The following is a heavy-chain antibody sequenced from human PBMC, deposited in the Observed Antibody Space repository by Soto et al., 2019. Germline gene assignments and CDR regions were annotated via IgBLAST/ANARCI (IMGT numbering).Heavy chain of an antibody. J-gene: IGHJ4*02. CDR1: GYTFTSYG. CDR2: ISAYNGNT. CDR3: ARAPPGDIVVVVAAKVNYFDY. D-gene: IGHD2-15*01. V-gene: IGHV1-18*01. Sequence: ASVKVSCKASGYTFTSYGISWVRQAPGQELEWMGWISAYNGNTNYAQKLQGRVTMTPDTSTSTAYMELRSLRSDDTAVYYCARAPPGDIVVVVAAKVNYFDYWGQGTLVTVSS.